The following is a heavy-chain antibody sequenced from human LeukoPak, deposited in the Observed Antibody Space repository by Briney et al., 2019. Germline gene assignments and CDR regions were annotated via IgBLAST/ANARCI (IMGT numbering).Heavy chain of an antibody. V-gene: IGHV1-2*02. D-gene: IGHD6-19*01. CDR3: ARDPLAGRIGYSSGWYVFNYFDY. J-gene: IGHJ4*02. CDR1: GYTFTGYY. Sequence: ASVKVSCTASGYTFTGYYMHWVRQAPGHGLEWLGWINPNSGGTNYAQKFQGRVTISRDTSISTAYMELSRLRSDDTAVYYCARDPLAGRIGYSSGWYVFNYFDYWGQGTLVTVSS. CDR2: INPNSGGT.